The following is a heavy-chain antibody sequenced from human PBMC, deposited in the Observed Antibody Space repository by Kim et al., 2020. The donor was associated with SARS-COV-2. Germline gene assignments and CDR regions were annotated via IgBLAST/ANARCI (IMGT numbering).Heavy chain of an antibody. D-gene: IGHD3-22*01. CDR1: GGTFSSYA. V-gene: IGHV1-69*13. Sequence: SVKVSCKASGGTFSSYAISWVRQAPGQGLEWMGGIIPIFGTANYAQKFQGRVTITADESTSTAYMELSSLRSEDTAVYYCARDPRYYYDSSGSYYFDYWGQGTLVTVSS. CDR3: ARDPRYYYDSSGSYYFDY. J-gene: IGHJ4*02. CDR2: IIPIFGTA.